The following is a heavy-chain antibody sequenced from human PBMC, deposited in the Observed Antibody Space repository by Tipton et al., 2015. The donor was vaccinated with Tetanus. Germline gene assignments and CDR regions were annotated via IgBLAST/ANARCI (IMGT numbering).Heavy chain of an antibody. CDR2: IDPNSGAT. CDR3: ARDRGDYIYYGMDV. D-gene: IGHD3-22*01. CDR1: GYTFTGYY. J-gene: IGHJ6*02. V-gene: IGHV1-2*02. Sequence: QMQLVQSGAELKKPGASVKVSCKASGYTFTGYYMYWVRQAPGQGLEWVGWIDPNSGATIYAQNFQGRVTMTRDTSISTVYMELSRLRSDDTAVYYCARDRGDYIYYGMDVWGPGTTVTVS.